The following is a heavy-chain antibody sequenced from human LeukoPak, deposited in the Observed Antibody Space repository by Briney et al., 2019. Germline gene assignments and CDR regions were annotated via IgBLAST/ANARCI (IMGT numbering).Heavy chain of an antibody. D-gene: IGHD7-27*01. Sequence: PSETLSLTCTVSGGTISSDYWSWIRQSPGKGLEWIGYIYYSGTTSYNPSLKSRVTISLDTSKNQFSLKLSSVTAADTAVYYCARGANWGSPDYWGQGTLVTVSS. CDR1: GGTISSDY. CDR2: IYYSGTT. V-gene: IGHV4-59*01. J-gene: IGHJ4*02. CDR3: ARGANWGSPDY.